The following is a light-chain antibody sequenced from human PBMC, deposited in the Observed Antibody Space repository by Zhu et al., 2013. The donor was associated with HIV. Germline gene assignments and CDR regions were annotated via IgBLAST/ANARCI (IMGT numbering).Light chain of an antibody. CDR1: QTLLYSSNNKNY. V-gene: IGKV4-1*01. CDR3: QQYFSIPFT. J-gene: IGKJ3*01. Sequence: DTVMTQSPDSLAVSLGERATFNCKSSQTLLYSSNNKNYLAWYQQKPGQPPKLLIYWASIRESGVPDRFSGSESGTDFTLTISSLQAEDVAVYYCQQYFSIPFTFGPGTRVDIK. CDR2: WAS.